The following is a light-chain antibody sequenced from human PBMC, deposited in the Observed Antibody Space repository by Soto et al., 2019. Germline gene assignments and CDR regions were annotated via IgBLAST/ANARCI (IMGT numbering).Light chain of an antibody. V-gene: IGLV2-23*01. J-gene: IGLJ1*01. CDR3: CLYVGATTYV. CDR1: SGYVGTYSL. Sequence: QSALAQPASVSGSPGQSITISCTGASGYVGTYSLVSWYQQHPGKAPKVVIYEGHKRPSGVSDRFSGSTSVNTASLTISGLQTDDEADYYCCLYVGATTYVFGTGTKVTVL. CDR2: EGH.